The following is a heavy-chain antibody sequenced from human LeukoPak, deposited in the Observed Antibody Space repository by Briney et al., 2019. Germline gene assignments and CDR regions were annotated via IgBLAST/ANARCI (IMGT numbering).Heavy chain of an antibody. J-gene: IGHJ2*01. CDR2: VSESGGST. V-gene: IGHV3-23*01. D-gene: IGHD6-13*01. CDR3: AKDGDEYSSNWNWYFDL. Sequence: SGGSLRLSCAASGFTFSNYVMSWVRQAPGKGLEWVSAVSESGGSTYYAASVKGRFTISRDNSKNTLYLQMSSLRAEDTALYYCAKDGDEYSSNWNWYFDLWGRGTLVTVSS. CDR1: GFTFSNYV.